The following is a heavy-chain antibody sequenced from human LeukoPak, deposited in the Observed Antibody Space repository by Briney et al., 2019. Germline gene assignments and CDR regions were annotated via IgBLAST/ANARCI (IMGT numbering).Heavy chain of an antibody. CDR3: GKDVKFNRLNYFDY. D-gene: IGHD6-25*01. V-gene: IGHV3-30*02. J-gene: IGHJ4*02. Sequence: HPGGSLRLSCAASGLTFSSYGMHWVRQAPGKGLEWVAFIRYDGSNKYYADSVKGRFTISRDNAKNSLYLQMKSLRAEDTALYYCGKDVKFNRLNYFDYWGQGTLVTVSS. CDR2: IRYDGSNK. CDR1: GLTFSSYG.